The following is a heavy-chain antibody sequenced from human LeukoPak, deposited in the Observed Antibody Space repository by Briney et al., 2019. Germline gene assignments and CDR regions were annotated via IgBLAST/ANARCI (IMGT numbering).Heavy chain of an antibody. CDR2: IIPMFDTA. D-gene: IGHD3-16*01. J-gene: IGHJ3*01. V-gene: IGHV1-69*06. Sequence: SVKVSCKASGGTFNRYAISWVRQAPGQGLEWMGGIIPMFDTANYAQRFQGRLTITADKSTSTAYMELSSLTSEDTAVYYCARADNWEGAKGDWGQGTMVTVSS. CDR1: GGTFNRYA. CDR3: ARADNWEGAKGD.